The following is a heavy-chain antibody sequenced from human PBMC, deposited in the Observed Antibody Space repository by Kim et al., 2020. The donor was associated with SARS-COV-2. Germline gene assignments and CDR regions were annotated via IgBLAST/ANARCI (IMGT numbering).Heavy chain of an antibody. CDR3: AKSWSGYYVIADAFDI. Sequence: GGSLRLSCAASGFTFSSYGMHWVRQAPGKGLEWVAVISYDGSNKYYADSVKGRFTISRDNSKNTLYLQMNSLRAEDTAVYYCAKSWSGYYVIADAFDIWGQGTMVTVSS. CDR1: GFTFSSYG. J-gene: IGHJ3*02. V-gene: IGHV3-30*18. D-gene: IGHD3-3*01. CDR2: ISYDGSNK.